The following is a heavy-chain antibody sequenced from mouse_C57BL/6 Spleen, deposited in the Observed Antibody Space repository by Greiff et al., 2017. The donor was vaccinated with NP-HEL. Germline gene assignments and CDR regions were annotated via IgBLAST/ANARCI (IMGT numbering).Heavy chain of an antibody. CDR1: GFTFSSYA. Sequence: EVKLVESGGGLVKPGGSLKLSCAASGFTFSSYAMSWVRQTPEKRLEWVATISYGGSYTYYPDNVKGRFTISRDKAKNNLYLQMSHLKSEDTAMYYCARDRDPTGFFAYWGQGTLVTVSA. CDR3: ARDRDPTGFFAY. V-gene: IGHV5-4*01. D-gene: IGHD4-1*02. J-gene: IGHJ3*01. CDR2: ISYGGSYT.